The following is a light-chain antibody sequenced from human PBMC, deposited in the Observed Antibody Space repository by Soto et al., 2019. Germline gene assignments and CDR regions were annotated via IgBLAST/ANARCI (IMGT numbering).Light chain of an antibody. CDR1: QSLVPSDGNTY. V-gene: IGKV2-24*01. Sequence: DIVMTQTPLSSPVTLGQPASISCRSSQSLVPSDGNTYLCWLQQRPGQPPRLLIYKISERFSGVPDRFSGSGAGTDFTLKISRVEAEDVGVYYCMQATQFPITFGQGTRLEVK. J-gene: IGKJ5*01. CDR2: KIS. CDR3: MQATQFPIT.